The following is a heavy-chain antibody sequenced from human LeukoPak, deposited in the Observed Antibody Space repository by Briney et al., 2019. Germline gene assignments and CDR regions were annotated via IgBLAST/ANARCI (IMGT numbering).Heavy chain of an antibody. CDR1: AFTFSSYA. V-gene: IGHV3-23*01. J-gene: IGHJ4*02. CDR2: ISGSGGST. D-gene: IGHD5-12*01. Sequence: GGSLRLSCAASAFTFSSYAMSWVRQAPGKGLEWVSAISGSGGSTYYADSVKGRFTISRDNSKSTLYPQMNSLRAEDTAVYYCAKDPGIVATIPNYWGQGTLVTVSS. CDR3: AKDPGIVATIPNY.